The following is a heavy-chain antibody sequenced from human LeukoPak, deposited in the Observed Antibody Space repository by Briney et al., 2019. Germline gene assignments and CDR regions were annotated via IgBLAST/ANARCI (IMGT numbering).Heavy chain of an antibody. Sequence: GGSLRLSCAASGFTFSSCWMHWVRQAPGKGLVWVSRINSDGSSTSYADSVKGRFTISRDNAKNTLYLQMNSLRAEDTAVYYCATRYGDYDPLGMDVWGQGTTVTVSS. V-gene: IGHV3-74*01. CDR1: GFTFSSCW. D-gene: IGHD4-17*01. J-gene: IGHJ6*02. CDR2: INSDGSST. CDR3: ATRYGDYDPLGMDV.